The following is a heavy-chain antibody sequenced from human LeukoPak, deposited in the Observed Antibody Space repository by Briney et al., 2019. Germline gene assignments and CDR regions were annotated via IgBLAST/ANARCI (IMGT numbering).Heavy chain of an antibody. Sequence: GGSLRLSCSASGFIFSSYLKSWVPHAPGEGLEWVANINQDGGERYYVDSVKGRVTISRDSAKNSLHLQMNSVTAEDTAVFYCARDGHQHQWLPGGPPSAMAVWGQGTTVTVSS. CDR2: INQDGGER. CDR3: ARDGHQHQWLPGGPPSAMAV. D-gene: IGHD5-18*01. V-gene: IGHV3-7*01. CDR1: GFIFSSYL. J-gene: IGHJ6*02.